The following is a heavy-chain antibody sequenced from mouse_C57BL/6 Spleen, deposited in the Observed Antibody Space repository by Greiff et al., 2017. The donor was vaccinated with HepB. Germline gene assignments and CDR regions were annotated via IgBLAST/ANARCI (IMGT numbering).Heavy chain of an antibody. CDR2: IDPETGGT. J-gene: IGHJ2*01. Sequence: QVQLQQSGAELVRPGASVTLSCKASGYTFTDYEMHWVKQTPVHGLEWIGAIDPETGGTAYNQKFKGKAILTADKSSSTAYMELRSLTSEDSAVYYCARHGSRPYYWGQGTTLTVSS. D-gene: IGHD1-1*01. CDR3: ARHGSRPYY. V-gene: IGHV1-15*01. CDR1: GYTFTDYE.